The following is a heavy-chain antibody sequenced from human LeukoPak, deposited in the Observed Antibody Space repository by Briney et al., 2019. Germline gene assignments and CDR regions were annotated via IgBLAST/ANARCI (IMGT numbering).Heavy chain of an antibody. V-gene: IGHV4-59*08. CDR2: VYYSGVT. CDR1: GGYTGSDY. Sequence: SETLSLTCSVSGGYTGSDYWSWLRQPPGKGLEWIAYVYYSGVTSYHPSPQSRVAISIDTSKNQFSLNLTSGTAADTAVYYCARLSLHCSGGSCYRGAFDSWGQGTLVTVSS. CDR3: ARLSLHCSGGSCYRGAFDS. D-gene: IGHD2-15*01. J-gene: IGHJ4*02.